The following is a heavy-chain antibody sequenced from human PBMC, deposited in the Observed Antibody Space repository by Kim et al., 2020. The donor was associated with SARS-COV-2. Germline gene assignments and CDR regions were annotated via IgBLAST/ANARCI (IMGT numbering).Heavy chain of an antibody. CDR2: IYYSGST. D-gene: IGHD4-17*01. V-gene: IGHV4-31*03. Sequence: SETLSLTCTVSGGSISSGGYYWSWIRQHPGKGLESIGYIYYSGSTYYNPSLKSRVTISVDTSKNQFSLKLSSVTAADTAVYYCARGRLRGDWFDPWGQGTLVTVSS. J-gene: IGHJ5*02. CDR3: ARGRLRGDWFDP. CDR1: GGSISSGGYY.